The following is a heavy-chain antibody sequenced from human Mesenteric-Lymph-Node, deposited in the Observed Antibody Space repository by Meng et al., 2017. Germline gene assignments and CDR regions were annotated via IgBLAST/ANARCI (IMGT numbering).Heavy chain of an antibody. CDR1: GYSFTDYY. Sequence: ASVKVSCKASGYSFTDYYIHWVRQAPGQGLEWMGRIHPHSGGTNYAQKFQGRVTMTEDTSTDTAYMELSSLRSEDTAVYYCATSSTIFGVVISDSGAFDIWGQGTTVTVSS. CDR2: IHPHSGGT. V-gene: IGHV1-2*06. CDR3: ATSSTIFGVVISDSGAFDI. D-gene: IGHD3-3*01. J-gene: IGHJ3*02.